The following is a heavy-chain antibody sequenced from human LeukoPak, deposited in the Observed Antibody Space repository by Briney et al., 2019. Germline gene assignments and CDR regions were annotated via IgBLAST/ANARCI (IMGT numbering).Heavy chain of an antibody. D-gene: IGHD3-3*01. Sequence: GGSLTLSCADSGFTFNTYVLTWVRQAPGKGLEWVSHISGDTKYTYYAHSVKVRFTISRDNSKNTMFLQMNSLTVEDTDIDYCSKARGYSDYTGYRTFDYWGQGALVTVSS. CDR1: GFTFNTYV. CDR2: ISGDTKYT. V-gene: IGHV3-23*01. J-gene: IGHJ4*02. CDR3: SKARGYSDYTGYRTFDY.